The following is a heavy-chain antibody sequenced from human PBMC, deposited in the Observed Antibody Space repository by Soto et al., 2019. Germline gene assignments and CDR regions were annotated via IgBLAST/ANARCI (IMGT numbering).Heavy chain of an antibody. D-gene: IGHD2-15*01. CDR1: GYTFTIYG. CDR2: ISAYNGNT. J-gene: IGHJ6*02. CDR3: ARDGCSGGSCYSESPYYYYGMDV. V-gene: IGHV1-18*01. Sequence: VASVKVSCKASGYTFTIYGISWVRQAPGQGLEWMGWISAYNGNTNYAQKLQGRVTMTTDTSTSTAYMELRSLRSDDTAVYYCARDGCSGGSCYSESPYYYYGMDVWGQGTTVTVSS.